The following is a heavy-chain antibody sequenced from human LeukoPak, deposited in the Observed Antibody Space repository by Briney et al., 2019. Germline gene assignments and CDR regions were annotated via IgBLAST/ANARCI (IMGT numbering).Heavy chain of an antibody. CDR1: GGTFTSYA. J-gene: IGHJ6*03. CDR2: IIPIFGTA. CDR3: ARDRGRGYSYGYYYYYMDV. V-gene: IGHV1-69*05. D-gene: IGHD5-18*01. Sequence: GSSVTVSCTASGGTFTSYAISWVRQAPGQGLEWMGGIIPIFGTANYAQKFQGRVKITTDESTSTAYMELSSLRSEDTAVYYCARDRGRGYSYGYYYYYMDVWGKGTTVTVSS.